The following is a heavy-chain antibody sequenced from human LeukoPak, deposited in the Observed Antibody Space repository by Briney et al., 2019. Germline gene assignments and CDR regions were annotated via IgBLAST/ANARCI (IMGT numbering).Heavy chain of an antibody. J-gene: IGHJ4*02. CDR3: AKGRQLAAFDY. V-gene: IGHV3-9*01. Sequence: GGSLRLSCAASGFTFDDYAMHWVRQAPGKGLEWVSGISWNSGSIGYADSVKGRFTISRDNAKNSLYLQINSLRAEDTALYYCAKGRQLAAFDYWGQGTLVTVSS. CDR2: ISWNSGSI. D-gene: IGHD6-13*01. CDR1: GFTFDDYA.